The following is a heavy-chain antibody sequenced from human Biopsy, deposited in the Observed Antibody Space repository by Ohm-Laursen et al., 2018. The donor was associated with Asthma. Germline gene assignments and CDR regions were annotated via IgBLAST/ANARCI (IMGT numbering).Heavy chain of an antibody. D-gene: IGHD3-3*01. V-gene: IGHV4-39*01. Sequence: VTLSLTCTVSGGSMTPTSHYWDWIRQAPGKGLEWIGYISYGGKTSYNPSLKNRVTISRNTSKNQFSLRLTSVTAADTAVYFCARRITIFGVVQKDHGMDAWGQGTTVIVSS. J-gene: IGHJ6*02. CDR1: GGSMTPTSHY. CDR3: ARRITIFGVVQKDHGMDA. CDR2: ISYGGKT.